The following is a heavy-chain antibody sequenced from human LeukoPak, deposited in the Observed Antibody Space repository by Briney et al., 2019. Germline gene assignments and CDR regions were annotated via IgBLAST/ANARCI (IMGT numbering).Heavy chain of an antibody. CDR1: GGSISSSIYY. CDR3: ARYYYGLGSYYYFDY. Sequence: SETLSLTCTVSGGSISSSIYYWGWIRQPPGKGLEWIGNIYYSGNTYYDPSLKSRVTISVDTSKNQFSLKLSSVTAADTAVYYCARYYYGLGSYYYFDYWGQGTLVTVSS. J-gene: IGHJ4*02. CDR2: IYYSGNT. D-gene: IGHD3-10*01. V-gene: IGHV4-39*01.